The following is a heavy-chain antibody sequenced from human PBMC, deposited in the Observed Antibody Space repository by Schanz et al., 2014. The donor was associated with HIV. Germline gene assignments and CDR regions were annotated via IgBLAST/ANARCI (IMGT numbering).Heavy chain of an antibody. D-gene: IGHD6-19*01. CDR1: GFMFSSYG. Sequence: EVQLLESGGGLVQPGGSLRVSCAASGFMFSSYGMSWVRQAPGKGLEWVSLIGSGGGRTYYADSVKGRVTISRDNSKNTLYLQMTSLRAEDTAVYYCARDRQWQDYWGQGTLVTVSS. CDR2: IGSGGGRT. CDR3: ARDRQWQDY. V-gene: IGHV3-23*01. J-gene: IGHJ4*02.